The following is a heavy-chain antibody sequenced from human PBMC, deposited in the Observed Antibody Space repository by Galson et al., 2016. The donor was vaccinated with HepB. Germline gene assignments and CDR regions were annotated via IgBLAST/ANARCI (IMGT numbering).Heavy chain of an antibody. Sequence: SLRLSCAASGFTFSSYAMHWVRQAPGKGLEWVAAIWYDGSNKYYADSVKGRFTISRDNSKNTLYLQMNSLRAEDTAVYYCAKDQYGYGGYAFDIWGQGTMVTVSS. CDR1: GFTFSSYA. V-gene: IGHV3-33*06. D-gene: IGHD4-23*01. CDR3: AKDQYGYGGYAFDI. J-gene: IGHJ3*02. CDR2: IWYDGSNK.